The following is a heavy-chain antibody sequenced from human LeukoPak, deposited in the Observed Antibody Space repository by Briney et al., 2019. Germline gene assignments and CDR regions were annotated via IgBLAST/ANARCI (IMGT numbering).Heavy chain of an antibody. Sequence: GGSLRLSCAASGFAFNTYAMHWVRQAPGQGLEWVALIWHDGSHKFYSNSVRGQFTISRDKSKNTVSLQMNNLRHEDTAVYYCAREIFGSGSYTDFWGQGNLVTVSS. CDR3: AREIFGSGSYTDF. V-gene: IGHV3-33*01. J-gene: IGHJ4*02. CDR2: IWHDGSHK. D-gene: IGHD3-10*01. CDR1: GFAFNTYA.